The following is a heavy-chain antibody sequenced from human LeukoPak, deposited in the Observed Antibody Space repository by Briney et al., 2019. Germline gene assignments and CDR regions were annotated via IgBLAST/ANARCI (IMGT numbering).Heavy chain of an antibody. CDR1: GFTFSAYT. J-gene: IGHJ4*02. CDR2: FTSSSSSI. V-gene: IGHV3-21*01. D-gene: IGHD2/OR15-2a*01. Sequence: GSLRLSCXASGFTFSAYTMSWVRQAAGKGLEWVSSFTSSSSSIYYADSVKGRFTISRDNAKNSLYLQLNSLRAEDTAVYYCARGWGFYYFDSWGQGTLVTVSS. CDR3: ARGWGFYYFDS.